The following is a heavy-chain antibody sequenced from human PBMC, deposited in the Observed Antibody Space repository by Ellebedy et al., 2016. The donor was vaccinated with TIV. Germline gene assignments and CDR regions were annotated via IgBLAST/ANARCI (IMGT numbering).Heavy chain of an antibody. Sequence: SETLSLTCAVFGGSFSGYSGSWIRQPPGKGLEWIGSVNHRESTNYNPSLKSRVTMSVDTSKNQFSLRLRPVTAADTAVYYCARCHFHDVDLDHWYFDLWGRGTLVTVSS. CDR2: VNHREST. CDR1: GGSFSGYS. CDR3: ARCHFHDVDLDHWYFDL. J-gene: IGHJ2*01. V-gene: IGHV4-34*01. D-gene: IGHD1-1*01.